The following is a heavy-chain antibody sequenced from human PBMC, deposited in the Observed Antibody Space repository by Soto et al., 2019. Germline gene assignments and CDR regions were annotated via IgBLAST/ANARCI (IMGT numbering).Heavy chain of an antibody. CDR3: GRGRDFWSGSPPYYYYGMDV. J-gene: IGHJ6*02. CDR1: GFTFSSYA. V-gene: IGHV3-30-3*01. CDR2: ISYDGSNK. Sequence: QVQLVESGGGVVQPGRSLRLSCAASGFTFSSYAMHWVRQAPGKGLEWVAVISYDGSNKYYADSVKGRFTISRDNSKKTLYLQMNSLRAEDTAVYYSGRGRDFWSGSPPYYYYGMDVWGQGTTVTVSS. D-gene: IGHD3-3*01.